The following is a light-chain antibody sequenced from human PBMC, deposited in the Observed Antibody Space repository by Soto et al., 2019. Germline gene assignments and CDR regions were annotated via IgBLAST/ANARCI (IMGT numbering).Light chain of an antibody. Sequence: EIVMTQSPVTLSVSPGERATLSCRASQSVRSNLAWYQQKPGQAPRLLMYDASTSATGIPARFSGSGSGTEFTLTISSLQSEDFAVYYCQQYNNWPPLTFGQGTKVEIK. CDR1: QSVRSN. CDR3: QQYNNWPPLT. V-gene: IGKV3-15*01. CDR2: DAS. J-gene: IGKJ1*01.